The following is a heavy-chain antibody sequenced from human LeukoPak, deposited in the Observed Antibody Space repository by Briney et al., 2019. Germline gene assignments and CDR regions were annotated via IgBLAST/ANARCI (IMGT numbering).Heavy chain of an antibody. D-gene: IGHD3-3*01. Sequence: GGSLRLSCAASGFTVRSNYMNWARQAPGKGLEWVSVIYSGGSTYYADSVKGRFTISRDNAKNSLYLQMNSLRAEDTAVYYCARGGYYGSGRYYFDSWGQGTLVTVSS. CDR2: IYSGGST. CDR3: ARGGYYGSGRYYFDS. CDR1: GFTVRSNY. J-gene: IGHJ4*02. V-gene: IGHV3-66*01.